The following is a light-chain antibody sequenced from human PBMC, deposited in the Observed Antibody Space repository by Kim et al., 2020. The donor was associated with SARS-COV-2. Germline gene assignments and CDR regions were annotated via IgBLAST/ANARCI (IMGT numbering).Light chain of an antibody. CDR1: QSVGRF. V-gene: IGKV3-11*01. J-gene: IGKJ4*01. CDR3: QQRSDWPLT. CDR2: NAS. Sequence: EIVLTQSPGPLSVSPGDTATLSCRASQSVGRFLAWYQHSPGQVPRLLISNASNRATGVPARFSGSGSGTDFALTINNLEPEDFTVYYCQQRSDWPLTFGGGTKLEI.